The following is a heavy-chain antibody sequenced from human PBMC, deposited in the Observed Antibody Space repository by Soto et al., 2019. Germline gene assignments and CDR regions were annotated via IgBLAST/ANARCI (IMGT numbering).Heavy chain of an antibody. CDR3: ASGGTINSPDFDY. Sequence: SETLSLTCTVSGGSISSSSYYWGWIRQPPGKGLEWIGSIYYSGSTYSNPALKSRGSMYISGGTYYNPSLKSRVTISFNTYKNQFSLNLSSVTAADTAVYYCASGGTINSPDFDYWGQGTLVTVSS. V-gene: IGHV4-39*01. D-gene: IGHD1-1*01. CDR2: IYYSGST. CDR1: GGSISSSSYY. J-gene: IGHJ4*02.